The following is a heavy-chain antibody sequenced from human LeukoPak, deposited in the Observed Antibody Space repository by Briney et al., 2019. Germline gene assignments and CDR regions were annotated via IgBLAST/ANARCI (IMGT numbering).Heavy chain of an antibody. CDR2: ISWDGGST. V-gene: IGHV3-43*01. CDR3: AKADDSSGLFDY. Sequence: PGGSLRLSCAASGFTFDDYTMHWVRHAPGKGLEWVSLISWDGGSTYYADSVKGRFTISRDNSKNSLYLQMNSLRTEDTALYYCAKADDSSGLFDYWGQGTLVTVSS. CDR1: GFTFDDYT. D-gene: IGHD3-22*01. J-gene: IGHJ4*02.